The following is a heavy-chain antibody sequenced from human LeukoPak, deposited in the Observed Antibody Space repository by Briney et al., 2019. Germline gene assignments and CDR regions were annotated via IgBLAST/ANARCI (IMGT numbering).Heavy chain of an antibody. D-gene: IGHD3-10*01. J-gene: IGHJ6*02. V-gene: IGHV3-48*01. CDR1: GYTFSSFA. CDR3: AKNTWKSSDSGRGRMDV. Sequence: GGSLRLSCEASGYTFSSFAMTWARQASGKGLEWISYIGVGGRPTNYADSVKARFTISRDDAQNSLYLQMNSLRAEDTAVYYCAKNTWKSSDSGRGRMDVWGQGTTVTVSS. CDR2: IGVGGRPT.